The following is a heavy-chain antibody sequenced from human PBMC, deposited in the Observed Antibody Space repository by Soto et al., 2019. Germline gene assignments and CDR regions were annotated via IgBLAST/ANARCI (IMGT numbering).Heavy chain of an antibody. CDR2: LSGSSSYI. Sequence: KTGGSLRLSCAASGFKFRHYVMNWVRQAPGKGLEWVASLSGSSSYIFYADTVKGRFTISRDNAKSSLFLQMNSLRAEDTAVYYCTRDLYQLLDTVHHYSYGMDVWGQGTTVTVSS. J-gene: IGHJ6*02. D-gene: IGHD2-2*01. V-gene: IGHV3-21*03. CDR3: TRDLYQLLDTVHHYSYGMDV. CDR1: GFKFRHYV.